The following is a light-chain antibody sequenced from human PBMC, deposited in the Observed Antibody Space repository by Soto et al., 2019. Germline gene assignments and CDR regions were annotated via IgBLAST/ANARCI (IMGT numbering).Light chain of an antibody. Sequence: EVVVTQSPATLSVSPGERVTLSCRASQSVGRNLAWYQQKPGQAPRLLIYGASTRVTGIPAGFSGSGSGTEFTLTISSLQSEDFAVYYCQQYNNWPPWTFGQGTKVEIK. V-gene: IGKV3-15*01. CDR1: QSVGRN. J-gene: IGKJ1*01. CDR3: QQYNNWPPWT. CDR2: GAS.